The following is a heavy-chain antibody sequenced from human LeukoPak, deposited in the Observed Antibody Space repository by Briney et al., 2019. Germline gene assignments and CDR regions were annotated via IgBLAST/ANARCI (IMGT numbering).Heavy chain of an antibody. V-gene: IGHV4-59*01. CDR3: ARRPVEYTSSDHAFDI. Sequence: SETRSLTCTVSGDAISRFYWSWIRQPPGKGLGWFGDIYYSGSTDYNPSLKSRVTISVDTSKNQFSLKLSSVTAVDTAVFYCARRPVEYTSSDHAFDIWGQGTMVTVSS. CDR2: IYYSGST. CDR1: GDAISRFY. D-gene: IGHD6-6*01. J-gene: IGHJ3*02.